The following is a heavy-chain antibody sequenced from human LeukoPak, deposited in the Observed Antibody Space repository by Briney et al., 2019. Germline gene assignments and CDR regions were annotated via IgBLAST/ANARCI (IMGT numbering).Heavy chain of an antibody. V-gene: IGHV3-53*01. J-gene: IGHJ6*02. Sequence: ETLSLTCAVYGGSFSGYYWSWIRQPPGKGLEWVSVIYSGGSTYYADSVKGRFTISRDNSKNTLYLQMNSLRAEDTAVYYCARGGREADYYYYYYGMDVWGQGTTVTVSS. CDR1: GGSFSGYY. CDR2: IYSGGST. CDR3: ARGGREADYYYYYYGMDV. D-gene: IGHD1-26*01.